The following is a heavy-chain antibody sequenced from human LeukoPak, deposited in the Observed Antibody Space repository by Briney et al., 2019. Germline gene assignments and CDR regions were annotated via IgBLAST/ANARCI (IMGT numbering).Heavy chain of an antibody. CDR1: GFTFTNYG. CDR3: ASSDYSSSWYFHY. J-gene: IGHJ4*02. V-gene: IGHV3-33*01. Sequence: GGSLRLSCTTSGFTFTNYGINWVRQAPGKGLEWVAAIWYDGSKTSYTDSVKGRFTVSRDISKNTVYLQMNGLKAEDTAVYYCASSDYSSSWYFHYWGQGTLVTVSS. D-gene: IGHD6-13*01. CDR2: IWYDGSKT.